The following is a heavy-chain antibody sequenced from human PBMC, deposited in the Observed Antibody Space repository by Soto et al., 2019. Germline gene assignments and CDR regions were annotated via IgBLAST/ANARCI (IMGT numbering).Heavy chain of an antibody. J-gene: IGHJ4*02. CDR1: GYTFTSYD. Sequence: GASVKVSCKASGYTFTSYDINWVRQATGQGLEWMGWMNPNSGNTGYAQKFQGRVTMTRNTSISTAYMELSSLRSEDTAVYYCARDDYDYGDSKLDYWGQGTLVTVSS. CDR2: MNPNSGNT. D-gene: IGHD4-17*01. CDR3: ARDDYDYGDSKLDY. V-gene: IGHV1-8*01.